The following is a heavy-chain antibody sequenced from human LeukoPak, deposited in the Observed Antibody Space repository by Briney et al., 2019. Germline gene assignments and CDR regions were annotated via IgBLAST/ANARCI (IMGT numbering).Heavy chain of an antibody. Sequence: GGSLRLSCAASGFTFSSYSVNWVRQAPGKGLEWVSGISGSGRGANTYYADSVKGRFTISRDNSKNTLYLQMNSLRAEDTAVYYCAKAGSIRFDYWGQGTLVTVSS. J-gene: IGHJ4*02. CDR3: AKAGSIRFDY. CDR1: GFTFSSYS. D-gene: IGHD1-26*01. V-gene: IGHV3-23*01. CDR2: ISGSGRGANT.